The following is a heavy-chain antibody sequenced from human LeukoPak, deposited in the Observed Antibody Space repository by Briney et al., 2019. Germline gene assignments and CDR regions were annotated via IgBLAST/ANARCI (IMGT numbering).Heavy chain of an antibody. V-gene: IGHV1-2*02. CDR1: GYTFTGYY. CDR2: INPNSGGT. CDR3: ARDLGYCSGGSCYEFDY. Sequence: ASVKVSRKASGYTFTGYYMHWVRQAPGQGLEWMGWINPNSGGTNYAQKFQGRVTMTRDTSISTAYMELSRLRSDDTAVYYCARDLGYCSGGSCYEFDYWGQGTLVTVSS. D-gene: IGHD2-15*01. J-gene: IGHJ4*02.